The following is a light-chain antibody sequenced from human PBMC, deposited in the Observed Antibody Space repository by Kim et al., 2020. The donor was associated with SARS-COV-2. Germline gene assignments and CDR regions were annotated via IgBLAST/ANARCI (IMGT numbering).Light chain of an antibody. J-gene: IGLJ2*01. CDR1: NSDVGSYNR. CDR2: EVS. V-gene: IGLV2-18*02. Sequence: QSALTQPPSVSGSPGQSVTISCTGTNSDVGSYNRVAWYQQPPGTAPKLMIYEVSNRPSGVPDRFSGSKSGNTASLTISGLQAEDEADYYCSSCTSSSTVVFGGGTQLTVL. CDR3: SSCTSSSTVV.